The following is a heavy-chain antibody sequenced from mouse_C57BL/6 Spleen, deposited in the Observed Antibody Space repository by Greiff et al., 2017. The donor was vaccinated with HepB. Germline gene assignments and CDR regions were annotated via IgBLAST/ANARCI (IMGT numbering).Heavy chain of an antibody. CDR3: ARSHYYGSSYDAMDY. Sequence: QVQLQQSGPELVKPGASVKISCKASGYAFSSSWMNWVKQRPGKGLEWIGRIYPGDGDTNYNGKFKGKATLTADKSSSTAYIQLSSLTSEDSAVYFCARSHYYGSSYDAMDYWGQGTSVTVSS. CDR1: GYAFSSSW. V-gene: IGHV1-82*01. D-gene: IGHD1-1*01. CDR2: IYPGDGDT. J-gene: IGHJ4*01.